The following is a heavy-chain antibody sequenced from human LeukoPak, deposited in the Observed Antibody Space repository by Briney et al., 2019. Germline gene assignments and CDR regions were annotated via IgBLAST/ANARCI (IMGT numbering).Heavy chain of an antibody. CDR1: GGSFSGYY. Sequence: PSETLSLTCAVYGGSFSGYYWSWIRQPPGKGLEWIGEINHSGSTNYNPSLKSRVTISVDTSKNQLSLKLSSVTAADTAVYYCARGGHYFDYWGQGTLVTVSS. V-gene: IGHV4-34*01. CDR2: INHSGST. CDR3: ARGGHYFDY. J-gene: IGHJ4*02.